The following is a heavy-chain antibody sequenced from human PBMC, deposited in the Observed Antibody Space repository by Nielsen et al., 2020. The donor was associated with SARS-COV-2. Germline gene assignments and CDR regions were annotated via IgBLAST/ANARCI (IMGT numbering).Heavy chain of an antibody. CDR2: ISAYNGQT. CDR3: ARSYYHDSSGEDAFDI. Sequence: ASVKVSCKASGYTFSRYGIVWVRQAPGQGLEWMGWISAYNGQTKYEQRLQDRVTMTTDTSTSTAYMELRGLRSDDTAVYYCARSYYHDSSGEDAFDIWGQGTIVTVSS. D-gene: IGHD3-22*01. J-gene: IGHJ3*02. V-gene: IGHV1-18*01. CDR1: GYTFSRYG.